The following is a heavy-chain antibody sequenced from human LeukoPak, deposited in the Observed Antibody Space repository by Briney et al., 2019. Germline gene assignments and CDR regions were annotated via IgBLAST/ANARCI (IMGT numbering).Heavy chain of an antibody. CDR1: GGSINSGY. Sequence: SETLSLTCSVSGGSINSGYWNWIRQPPGKGLEWIGYIYHSGGTNYNSSLKSRVTISIDKSKKQFSLKLISVTAADTAIYYCARVGGMTTINNAAFDIWGQGTMVTVSS. J-gene: IGHJ3*02. CDR2: IYHSGGT. CDR3: ARVGGMTTINNAAFDI. V-gene: IGHV4-59*01. D-gene: IGHD5-24*01.